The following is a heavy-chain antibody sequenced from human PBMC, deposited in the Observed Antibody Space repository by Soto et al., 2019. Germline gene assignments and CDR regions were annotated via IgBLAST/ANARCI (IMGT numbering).Heavy chain of an antibody. CDR2: IIPIFGTA. J-gene: IGHJ6*02. V-gene: IGHV1-69*13. Sequence: SVKVSCKASGGTFSSYAISWVRQAPGQGLEWMGGIIPIFGTANYAQKFQGRVTITADESTSTAYMELSSLRSEDTAVYYCASKATGLRFLEWFQYGMDVWGQGTTVTVSS. CDR1: GGTFSSYA. D-gene: IGHD3-3*01. CDR3: ASKATGLRFLEWFQYGMDV.